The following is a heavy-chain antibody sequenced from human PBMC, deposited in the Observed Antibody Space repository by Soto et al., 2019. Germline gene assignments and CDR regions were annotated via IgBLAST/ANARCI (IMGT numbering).Heavy chain of an antibody. Sequence: QVQLVESGGGVVQPGRSLRLSCAASGFTFSSYAMHWVRQAPGKGLEWVAVISYDGSNKYYADSVKGRFTISRDNSKNTPYLQMNSLRAEDTAVYYCARDDSSGYYLADYWGQGTLVTVSS. V-gene: IGHV3-30-3*01. D-gene: IGHD3-22*01. J-gene: IGHJ4*02. CDR2: ISYDGSNK. CDR3: ARDDSSGYYLADY. CDR1: GFTFSSYA.